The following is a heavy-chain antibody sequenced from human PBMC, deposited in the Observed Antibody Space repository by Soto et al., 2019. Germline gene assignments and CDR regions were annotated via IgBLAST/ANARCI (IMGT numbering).Heavy chain of an antibody. CDR3: AKGRGGSGSLTPRVDF. CDR2: ISGGGDTT. V-gene: IGHV3-23*01. D-gene: IGHD3-10*01. CDR1: GFTFNNYA. Sequence: EVQLLESGGGLVQPGGSLRLSCAASGFTFNNYAMTWVRQAPGKGLEWLSAISGGGDTTSYVDSVKGRFIVSRDGSKNTLYRQMSSLRAEDTALYYCAKGRGGSGSLTPRVDFWGQGTLVTVSS. J-gene: IGHJ4*02.